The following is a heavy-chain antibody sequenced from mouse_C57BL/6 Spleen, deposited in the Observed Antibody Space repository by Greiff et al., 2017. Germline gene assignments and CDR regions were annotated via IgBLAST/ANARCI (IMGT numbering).Heavy chain of an antibody. J-gene: IGHJ1*03. D-gene: IGHD2-5*01. Sequence: EVMLVESGEGLVKPGGSLKLSCAASGFTFSSYAMSWVRQTPEKRLEWVAYISSGGDYIYYADTVKGRFTISRDNARNTLYLQMSSLKSEDTAMYYCTRDRDYSNYEYVDVWGTGTTVTVSS. CDR3: TRDRDYSNYEYVDV. V-gene: IGHV5-9-1*02. CDR1: GFTFSSYA. CDR2: ISSGGDYI.